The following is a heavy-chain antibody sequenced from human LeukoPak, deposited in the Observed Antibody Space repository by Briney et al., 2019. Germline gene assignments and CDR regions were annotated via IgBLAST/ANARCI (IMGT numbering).Heavy chain of an antibody. V-gene: IGHV4-34*01. Sequence: PSETLSLTCAVYGGSFSGYYWSWIRQPPGKGLEWIGEIYHSGSTNYNPSLKSRVTISVDTSKNQFSLKLSSVTAADTAVYYCARGLVPIFGVVRAYYYYMDVWGKGTTVTVSS. J-gene: IGHJ6*03. CDR2: IYHSGST. CDR3: ARGLVPIFGVVRAYYYYMDV. CDR1: GGSFSGYY. D-gene: IGHD3-3*01.